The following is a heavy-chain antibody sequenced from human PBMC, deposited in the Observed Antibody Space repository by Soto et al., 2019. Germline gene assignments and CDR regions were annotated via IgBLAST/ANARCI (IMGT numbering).Heavy chain of an antibody. Sequence: GGSLRLSCAASGFTVDSNYMSWVRQAPGKGLEWVSVIYSGGTTYYADSVKGRFTISRDNSKNTLYLQMNSLRAEDTAVYYCARNGDSSDYRGWFDPWGQGTLVTVSS. CDR3: ARNGDSSDYRGWFDP. J-gene: IGHJ5*02. D-gene: IGHD3-22*01. V-gene: IGHV3-66*01. CDR2: IYSGGTT. CDR1: GFTVDSNY.